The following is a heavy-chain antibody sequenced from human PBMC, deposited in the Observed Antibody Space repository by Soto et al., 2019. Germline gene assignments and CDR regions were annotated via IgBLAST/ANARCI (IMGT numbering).Heavy chain of an antibody. CDR2: IYDNGDT. CDR1: GGSIGSGDYY. CDR3: ARFDDYDATKNYGFDI. V-gene: IGHV4-31*03. J-gene: IGHJ3*02. D-gene: IGHD3-16*01. Sequence: SETLSLTCTVSGGSIGSGDYYWTWIRQHPGRGLEWIGYIYDNGDTYYNPSLKSRVTISADTSKNKFSLRLSSVTAADSAVYYCARFDDYDATKNYGFDIWGQGTLVTVSS.